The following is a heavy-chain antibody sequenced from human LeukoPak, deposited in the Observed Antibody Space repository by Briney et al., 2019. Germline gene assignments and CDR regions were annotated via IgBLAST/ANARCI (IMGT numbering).Heavy chain of an antibody. V-gene: IGHV4-34*01. CDR1: GGSFSGYY. CDR2: INHSGST. Sequence: SETLSLTCAVYGGSFSGYYWSWIRQPPGKGLEWIGEINHSGSTNYNPSLKSRVTISVDTSKNQFSLKLSSVTAADTAVYYCARLRAYYYDTSGYFGWFDPWGQGTLVIVSS. CDR3: ARLRAYYYDTSGYFGWFDP. J-gene: IGHJ5*02. D-gene: IGHD3-22*01.